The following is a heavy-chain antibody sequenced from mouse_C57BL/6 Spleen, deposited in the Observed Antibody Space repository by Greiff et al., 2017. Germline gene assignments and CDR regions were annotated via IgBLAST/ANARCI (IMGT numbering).Heavy chain of an antibody. V-gene: IGHV1-59*01. Sequence: QVQLQQPGAELVRPGTSVKLSCKASGYTFTSYWMHWVKQRPGQGLEWIGVIDPSDSYTNYNQKFKGKATLTVDTSSSTAYMQLRSLKFRDSACDYCARSGGDDVGFAYWGQGTLVTVSA. J-gene: IGHJ3*01. CDR1: GYTFTSYW. CDR3: ARSGGDDVGFAY. CDR2: IDPSDSYT. D-gene: IGHD2-2*01.